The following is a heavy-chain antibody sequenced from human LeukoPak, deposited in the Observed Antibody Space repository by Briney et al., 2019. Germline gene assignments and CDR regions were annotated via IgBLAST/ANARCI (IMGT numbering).Heavy chain of an antibody. Sequence: GGSLRLSCAASGFIFNNYGLIWVRQAPGKGPQWVSAISNDGGGTTYADFVKGRFTISRDNSKNTLFLHMNSLRAEDTAVYYCAKGGSGYFADLWGQGTLVTVSS. J-gene: IGHJ5*02. V-gene: IGHV3-23*01. D-gene: IGHD3-22*01. CDR3: AKGGSGYFADL. CDR2: ISNDGGGT. CDR1: GFIFNNYG.